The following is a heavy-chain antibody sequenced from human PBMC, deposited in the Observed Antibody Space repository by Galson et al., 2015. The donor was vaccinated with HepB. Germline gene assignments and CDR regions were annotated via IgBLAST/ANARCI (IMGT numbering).Heavy chain of an antibody. CDR2: INHSGST. Sequence: ETLSLTCAVYGGSFSGYYWSWIRQPPGKGLEWIGEINHSGSTNYNPSLKSRVTISVDTSKNQFSLKLSSVTAADTAVYYCARGPTRITGTTSQGFDYWGQGILVTVSS. V-gene: IGHV4-34*01. J-gene: IGHJ4*02. D-gene: IGHD1-7*01. CDR1: GGSFSGYY. CDR3: ARGPTRITGTTSQGFDY.